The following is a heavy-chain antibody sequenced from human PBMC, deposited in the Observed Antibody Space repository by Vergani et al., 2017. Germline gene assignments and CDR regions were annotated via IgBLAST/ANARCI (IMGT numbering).Heavy chain of an antibody. CDR3: ARALGELSYFDY. V-gene: IGHV4-59*01. Sequence: QVQLQESGPGLVKPSETLSLTCTVPGGSISSYYWSWIRQPPGKGLEWIGYINYSGSTNYNPSLKSRVTISVDTSKNQFSLKLSSVTAADTAVYYCARALGELSYFDYWGQGTLVTVSS. CDR1: GGSISSYY. D-gene: IGHD3-16*02. J-gene: IGHJ4*02. CDR2: INYSGST.